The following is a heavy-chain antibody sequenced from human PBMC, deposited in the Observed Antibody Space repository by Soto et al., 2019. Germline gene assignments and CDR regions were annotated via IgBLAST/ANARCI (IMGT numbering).Heavy chain of an antibody. Sequence: QVQLVQSGAEVKKPGSSVKVSCKASGGTFSSYAISWVRQAPGQGLEWMGGIIPIFGTANYAQKFQGRVTXTXDXQPSTAYMGLSSLRSEDTAVYYCARGGFGSYGSFDYWGQGTLVTVSS. D-gene: IGHD5-18*01. CDR2: IIPIFGTA. CDR3: ARGGFGSYGSFDY. CDR1: GGTFSSYA. J-gene: IGHJ4*02. V-gene: IGHV1-69*05.